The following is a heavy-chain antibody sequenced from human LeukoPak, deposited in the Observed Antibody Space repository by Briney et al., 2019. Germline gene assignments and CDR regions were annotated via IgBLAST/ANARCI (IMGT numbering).Heavy chain of an antibody. D-gene: IGHD4-17*01. CDR1: GFSFSSTW. CDR3: AREKTKTPFRPGEATVTKGYFDY. CDR2: INSDGST. J-gene: IGHJ4*02. V-gene: IGHV3-74*01. Sequence: PGGSLRLSCAASGFSFSSTWMHWVRQVPGKGLVWVSRINSDGSTIYADSVKGRFTISRDNTKNTLYLQMNSLRADDTAVYYCAREKTKTPFRPGEATVTKGYFDYWGQGTLVTVSS.